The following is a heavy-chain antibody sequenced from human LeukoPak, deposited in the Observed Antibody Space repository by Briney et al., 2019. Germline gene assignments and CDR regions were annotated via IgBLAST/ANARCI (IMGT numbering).Heavy chain of an antibody. J-gene: IGHJ6*02. CDR2: INTDGSST. V-gene: IGHV3-74*01. D-gene: IGHD2-8*01. Sequence: GGSLRLSCAASGFTFSSYWMHWVRQAPGKGLVWVSGINTDGSSTTYADSVKGRFTISRDNSKNTLYLQMNSLRAEDTAVYYCAREPYCTNGVCYRRSYYYYGMDVWGQGTTVTVSS. CDR3: AREPYCTNGVCYRRSYYYYGMDV. CDR1: GFTFSSYW.